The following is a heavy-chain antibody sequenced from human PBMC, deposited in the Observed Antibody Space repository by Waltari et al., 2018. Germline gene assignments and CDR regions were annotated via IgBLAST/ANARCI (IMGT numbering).Heavy chain of an antibody. CDR3: ATKYYDILTGYYNGDAFDI. CDR1: GYTFTDYY. Sequence: EVQLVQSGAEVKKPGATVKISCKVSGYTFTDYYMHWVQQAPGKGLEWMGLVDPEDGETIYAEKFQGRVTITADTSTDTAYMELSSLRSEDTAVYYCATKYYDILTGYYNGDAFDIWGQGTMVTVSS. CDR2: VDPEDGET. J-gene: IGHJ3*02. D-gene: IGHD3-9*01. V-gene: IGHV1-69-2*01.